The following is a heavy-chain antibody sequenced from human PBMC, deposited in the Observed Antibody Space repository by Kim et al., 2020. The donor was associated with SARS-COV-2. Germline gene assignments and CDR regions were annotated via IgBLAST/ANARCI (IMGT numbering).Heavy chain of an antibody. CDR1: GFSLSTSGLS. J-gene: IGHJ4*02. CDR2: IYWDDDK. V-gene: IGHV2-5*02. D-gene: IGHD1-1*01. CDR3: AHRTVWNDGGGFDY. Sequence: SGPTLVNPTQTLTLTCTFSGFSLSTSGLSVGWIRQPPGKALEWLALIYWDDDKRYSPSLKSRLTITKDTSKNQVVLTVTNMDPVDTATYYCAHRTVWNDGGGFDYWGQGTLVTVSS.